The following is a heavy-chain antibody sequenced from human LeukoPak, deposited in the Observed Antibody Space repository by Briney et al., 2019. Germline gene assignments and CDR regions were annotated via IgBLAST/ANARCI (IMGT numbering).Heavy chain of an antibody. V-gene: IGHV3-30-3*01. CDR1: GFTFSSYA. CDR3: AREREETYYYDSSGYGHDAFDI. D-gene: IGHD3-22*01. J-gene: IGHJ3*02. CDR2: ISYDGSNK. Sequence: GGSLRLSCAASGFTFSSYAMHWVRQAPGKGLEWVAVISYDGSNKYYADSVKGRFTISRDNSKNTLYLQMNSLRAEDTAVYYCAREREETYYYDSSGYGHDAFDIWGQGTMVTVSS.